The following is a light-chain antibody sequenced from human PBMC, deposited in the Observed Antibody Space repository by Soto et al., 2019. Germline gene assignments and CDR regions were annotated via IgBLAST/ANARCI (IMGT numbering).Light chain of an antibody. V-gene: IGLV2-8*01. CDR2: EVS. CDR1: SSDVGAYNY. CDR3: SSKRGRNSYV. J-gene: IGLJ1*01. Sequence: QSVLTQPPSGPGAAVQAGTISCTGTSSDVGAYNYVSWYQQHSGKAPKLMIYEVSKRPSGVPDRFSGSKSGNTASLTVSGLQTEDEADYYCSSKRGRNSYVFGTGTKVTVL.